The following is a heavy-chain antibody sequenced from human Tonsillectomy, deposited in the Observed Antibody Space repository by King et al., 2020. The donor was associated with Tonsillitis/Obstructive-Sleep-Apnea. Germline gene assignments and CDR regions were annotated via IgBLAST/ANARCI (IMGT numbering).Heavy chain of an antibody. Sequence: QLQESGPGLVKPSETLSLTCTVSGGSISSSSYYWGWIRQPPGKGLEWIGSIYYSGSTYYNPSLKSRVTISVDTSKNQFSLKLRSVTAADTAVYYCARQDSSGWYNFDYWGQGTLVTVSS. CDR1: GGSISSSSYY. D-gene: IGHD6-19*01. CDR3: ARQDSSGWYNFDY. CDR2: IYYSGST. J-gene: IGHJ4*02. V-gene: IGHV4-39*01.